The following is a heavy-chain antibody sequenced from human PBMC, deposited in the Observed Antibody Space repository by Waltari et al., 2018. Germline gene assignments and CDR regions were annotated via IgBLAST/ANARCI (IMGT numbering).Heavy chain of an antibody. J-gene: IGHJ4*02. D-gene: IGHD3-16*01. CDR2: IYHSGST. Sequence: QVQLQESGPGLVKPSETLSLTCAVSGYSISRGSYWGWIRPPPGKGLEWIGSIYHSGSTYYNPSLKSRVTISVDTSKNQFSLKLSSVTAADTAVYYCARGWGGGNGVYFDYWGQGTLVTVSS. CDR3: ARGWGGGNGVYFDY. V-gene: IGHV4-38-2*01. CDR1: GYSISRGSY.